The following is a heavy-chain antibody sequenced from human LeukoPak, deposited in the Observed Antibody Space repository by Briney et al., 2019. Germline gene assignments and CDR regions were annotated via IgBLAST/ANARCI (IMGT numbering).Heavy chain of an antibody. CDR1: GFTFSSYG. CDR2: ISYDGGNK. Sequence: PGRSLRLSCAASGFTFSSYGMHWVRQAPGKGLEWVAVISYDGGNKYYADSVKGRFTISRDNSKNTLYLQMNSLRAEDTAVYYCAKEKNGRTTWGRGTLVTVSS. V-gene: IGHV3-30*18. D-gene: IGHD1-1*01. CDR3: AKEKNGRTT. J-gene: IGHJ2*01.